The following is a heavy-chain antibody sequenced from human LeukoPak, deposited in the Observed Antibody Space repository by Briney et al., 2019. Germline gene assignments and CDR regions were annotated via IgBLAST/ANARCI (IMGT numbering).Heavy chain of an antibody. V-gene: IGHV1-69*06. CDR2: IIPISDTA. J-gene: IGHJ3*02. D-gene: IGHD1-26*01. CDR3: AREDDTGRYMGDDAFDI. Sequence: SVKVSCKASGGTFNNYAISWVRQAPGQGLEWMGGIIPISDTANDAQKFKGRVTITADKSTSTVYMELSSLRSEDTAVYYCAREDDTGRYMGDDAFDIWGQGTLVTVSS. CDR1: GGTFNNYA.